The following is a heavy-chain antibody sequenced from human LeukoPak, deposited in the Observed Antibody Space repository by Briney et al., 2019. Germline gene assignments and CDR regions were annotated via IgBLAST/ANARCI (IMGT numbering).Heavy chain of an antibody. Sequence: ASVKVSCKASGYTFTGYYMHWVRQAPEQGLEWMGWINPNSGGTNYAQKFQGRVTMTRDTSISTAYMELSRLRSDDTAVYYCATGLVVAATPDYWGQGTLVTVSS. CDR2: INPNSGGT. J-gene: IGHJ4*02. D-gene: IGHD2-15*01. V-gene: IGHV1-2*02. CDR1: GYTFTGYY. CDR3: ATGLVVAATPDY.